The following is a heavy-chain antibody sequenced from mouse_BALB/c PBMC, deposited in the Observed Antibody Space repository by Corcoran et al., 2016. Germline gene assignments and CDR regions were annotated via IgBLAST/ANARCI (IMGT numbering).Heavy chain of an antibody. CDR2: IDPANGNT. V-gene: IGHV14-3*02. D-gene: IGHD2-4*01. CDR1: GFNITDTY. CDR3: ARGYYNYYYAMDY. J-gene: IGHJ4*01. Sequence: EVQLQQSGAELVKPGASVKLSCTASGFNITDTYMHWVKQRPEQGLEWIGRIDPANGNTKYDPKFQGKATITADTSSNTAYLQLSSLTSEDTAVYYCARGYYNYYYAMDYWGQGTSVTVSS.